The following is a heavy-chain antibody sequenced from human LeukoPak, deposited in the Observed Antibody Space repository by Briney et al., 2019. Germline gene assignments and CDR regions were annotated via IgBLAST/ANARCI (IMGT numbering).Heavy chain of an antibody. J-gene: IGHJ4*02. V-gene: IGHV1-8*01. CDR2: MNPNSGDT. CDR3: ARGGFGSGSHFDY. Sequence: ASVKVSCKASRYTFTSYDINWVRQATGQGLEWMGWMNPNSGDTGYVQKFQGRVTMTRSTSISTAYMELSSLRSEDTAIYYCARGGFGSGSHFDYWGQGTLVAVSS. D-gene: IGHD3-10*01. CDR1: RYTFTSYD.